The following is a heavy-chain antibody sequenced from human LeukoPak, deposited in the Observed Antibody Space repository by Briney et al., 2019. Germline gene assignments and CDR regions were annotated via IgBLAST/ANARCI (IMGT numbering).Heavy chain of an antibody. CDR3: AKDSTQLWFDAFDI. D-gene: IGHD5-18*01. CDR1: GFTVSSNY. Sequence: GGSLRLSCAASGFTVSSNYMSWVRQAPGKGLEWVSVIYSGGSTYYADSVKGRFTISRDNSKNTLYLQMNSLRAEDTAVYYCAKDSTQLWFDAFDIWGQGTMVTVSS. J-gene: IGHJ3*02. CDR2: IYSGGST. V-gene: IGHV3-53*01.